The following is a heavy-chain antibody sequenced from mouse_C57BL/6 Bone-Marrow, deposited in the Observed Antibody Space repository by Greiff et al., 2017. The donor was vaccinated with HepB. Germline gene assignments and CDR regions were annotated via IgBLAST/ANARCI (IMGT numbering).Heavy chain of an antibody. CDR1: GFTFSSYA. CDR3: TRDYGSRREYYFDD. Sequence: EVHLVESGEGLVKPGGSLKLSCAASGFTFSSYAMSWVRQTPEKRLEWVAYISSGGDYIYYADTVKGGFTISRDNARNTLYLQMGSLKSEDTAMYYCTRDYGSRREYYFDDWGQGTTLTVSS. D-gene: IGHD1-1*01. J-gene: IGHJ2*01. V-gene: IGHV5-9-1*02. CDR2: ISSGGDYI.